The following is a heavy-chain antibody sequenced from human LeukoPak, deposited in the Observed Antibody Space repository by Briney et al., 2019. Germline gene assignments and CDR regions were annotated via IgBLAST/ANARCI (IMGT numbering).Heavy chain of an antibody. D-gene: IGHD2-2*01. Sequence: SQTLSLTCTVSGGSISSGGYYWSWIRQPPGKGLEWIGYIYHSGSTYYNPSLKSRVTISVDRSKNQFSLKLSSVTAADTAVYYCARGSTSLLGLDYWGQGTLVTVSS. CDR2: IYHSGST. CDR3: ARGSTSLLGLDY. V-gene: IGHV4-30-2*01. J-gene: IGHJ4*02. CDR1: GGSISSGGYY.